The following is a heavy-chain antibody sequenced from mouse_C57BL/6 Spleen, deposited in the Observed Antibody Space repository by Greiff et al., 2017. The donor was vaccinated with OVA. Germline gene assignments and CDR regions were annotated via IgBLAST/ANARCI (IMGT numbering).Heavy chain of an antibody. V-gene: IGHV1-52*01. D-gene: IGHD2-4*01. Sequence: VQLQQPGAELVRPGSSVKLSCKASGYTFTSYWMHWVKQRPIQGLEWIGNIDPSDSETHYNQKFKDKATLTVDKSSSTAYMQLSSLTSEDSAVYYCAGGGDYDGAWFAYWGQGTLVTVSA. CDR2: IDPSDSET. CDR1: GYTFTSYW. J-gene: IGHJ3*01. CDR3: AGGGDYDGAWFAY.